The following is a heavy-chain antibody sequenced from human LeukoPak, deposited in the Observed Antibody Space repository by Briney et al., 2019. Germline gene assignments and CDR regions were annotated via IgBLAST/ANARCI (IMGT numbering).Heavy chain of an antibody. CDR1: GGSISSYY. CDR3: AREHFRGVRFLEWLPRGWFDP. CDR2: IYTSGST. D-gene: IGHD3-3*01. Sequence: SETLSLTCTVSGGSISSYYWSWIQQPAGKGLEWIGRIYTSGSTNYNPSLKSRVTMSVDTSKNQFSLKLSSVTAADTAVYYCAREHFRGVRFLEWLPRGWFDPWGQGTLVTVSS. J-gene: IGHJ5*02. V-gene: IGHV4-4*07.